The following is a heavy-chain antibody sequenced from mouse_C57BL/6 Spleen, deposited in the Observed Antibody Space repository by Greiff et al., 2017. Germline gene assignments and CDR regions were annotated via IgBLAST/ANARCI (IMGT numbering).Heavy chain of an antibody. V-gene: IGHV5-9*01. CDR3: ARHYDYDDGYYAMDY. CDR2: ISGGGGNT. CDR1: GFTFSSYT. J-gene: IGHJ4*01. Sequence: EVQLVESGGGLVKPGGSLKLSCAAYGFTFSSYTMSWVRQTPEKRLEWVATISGGGGNTYYPDSVKGRFTISRDNAKNTLYLQMSSLRSEDTALYYCARHYDYDDGYYAMDYWGQGTSVTVSS. D-gene: IGHD2-4*01.